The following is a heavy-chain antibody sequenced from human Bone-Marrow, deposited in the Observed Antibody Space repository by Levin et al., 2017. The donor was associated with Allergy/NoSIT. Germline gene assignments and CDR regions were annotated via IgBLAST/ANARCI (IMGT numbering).Heavy chain of an antibody. D-gene: IGHD3-10*01. CDR3: TTASSSASGIHYYFHATDV. CDR1: GSTLTALA. J-gene: IGHJ6*02. Sequence: GESLKISCKVSGSTLTALAMHWVRQAPGKGLEWVGGFDPGDDETVYAQTFQGRVIMTEDASTDTAYMELSSLRSEDTAVYYCTTASSSASGIHYYFHATDVWGQGTTVTVSS. CDR2: FDPGDDET. V-gene: IGHV1-24*01.